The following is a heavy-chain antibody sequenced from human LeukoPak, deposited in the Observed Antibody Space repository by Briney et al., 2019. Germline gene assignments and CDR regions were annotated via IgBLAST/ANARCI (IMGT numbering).Heavy chain of an antibody. D-gene: IGHD2-15*01. J-gene: IGHJ4*02. CDR2: IYFSRNT. CDR3: ARQGGDY. CDR1: GGSISSYF. Sequence: SETLSLTCNVSGGSISSYFWRWIRQTPGKGLEWIGDIYFSRNTNYNPSLKSRVTISVDTSKNQFSLKLTSVTAADTAVYYCARQGGDYWGQGTLVTVSS. V-gene: IGHV4-59*01.